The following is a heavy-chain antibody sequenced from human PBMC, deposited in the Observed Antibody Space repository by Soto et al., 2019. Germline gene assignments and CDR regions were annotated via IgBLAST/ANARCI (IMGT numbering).Heavy chain of an antibody. CDR2: IKFDGSTT. D-gene: IGHD3-10*01. Sequence: EVQLVESGGGLVQPGGSLRLSCAASGFTFSNYWMHWVRQGPGKGLVWVSRIKFDGSTTTYADSVKGRFTISRDNAANTVYIQMSSLGAEDTAVYYCARGAYYAYYTDVWGKGTTVSVSS. V-gene: IGHV3-74*01. CDR3: ARGAYYAYYTDV. J-gene: IGHJ6*03. CDR1: GFTFSNYW.